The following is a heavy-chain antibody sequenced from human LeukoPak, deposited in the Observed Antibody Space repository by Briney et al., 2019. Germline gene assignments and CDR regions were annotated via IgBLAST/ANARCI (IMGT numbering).Heavy chain of an antibody. CDR3: ARDVGEYQLLYNWFDP. V-gene: IGHV4-4*07. D-gene: IGHD2-2*01. J-gene: IGHJ5*02. CDR2: IYTSGST. Sequence: SETLSLTCTVSGGSISSYYWSWIRQPAGKGLEWIGRIYTSGSTNYNPSLKSRVTMSVDTSKNQFSLNLSPVPAANTALNYCARDVGEYQLLYNWFDPWGQGTLVTVSS. CDR1: GGSISSYY.